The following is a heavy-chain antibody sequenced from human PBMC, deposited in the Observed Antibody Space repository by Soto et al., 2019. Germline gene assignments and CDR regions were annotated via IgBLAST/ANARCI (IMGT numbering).Heavy chain of an antibody. V-gene: IGHV4-59*01. Sequence: SETLSLTCTVSGGSISSYYWSWIRQPPGKGLEWIGYIYYSGSTNYNPSLKSRVTISVXTXXXXFXLXLXXXTAAXTAVYYCARVNVDTAMVALDYWGQGTLDTVSS. J-gene: IGHJ4*02. CDR1: GGSISSYY. CDR2: IYYSGST. CDR3: ARVNVDTAMVALDY. D-gene: IGHD5-18*01.